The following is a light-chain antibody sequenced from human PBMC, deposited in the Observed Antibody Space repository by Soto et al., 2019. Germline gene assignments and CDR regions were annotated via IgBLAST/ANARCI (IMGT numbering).Light chain of an antibody. CDR3: LQDYNYPWT. CDR2: AAS. V-gene: IGKV1-6*01. CDR1: QGIRND. J-gene: IGKJ1*01. Sequence: AIQMTQSPTSLSASVGDRVTITCRASQGIRNDLGWYQQKPGKAPKVLIYAASSLQSGVPSRFSGSGSGTDFTLIISSLQPEDFATYYCLQDYNYPWTFGQGTKVEIK.